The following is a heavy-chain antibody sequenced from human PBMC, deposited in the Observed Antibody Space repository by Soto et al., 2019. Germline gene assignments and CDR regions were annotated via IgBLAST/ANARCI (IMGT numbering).Heavy chain of an antibody. D-gene: IGHD2-2*02. CDR2: ISYDGSNK. CDR1: GFSFSSHA. Sequence: QVQLVESGGGVVQPGRSLRLSCAASGFSFSSHAMHWVRQAPGKGLEWVAVISYDGSNKYYADSVKGRFTISRDNSKNTLYLQMNSLRAEDTAVYYCASLYPVNYCGQGTLVTVSS. CDR3: ASLYPVNY. J-gene: IGHJ4*02. V-gene: IGHV3-30-3*01.